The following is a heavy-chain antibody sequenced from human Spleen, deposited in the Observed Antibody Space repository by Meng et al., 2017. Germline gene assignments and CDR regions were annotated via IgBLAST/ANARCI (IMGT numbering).Heavy chain of an antibody. D-gene: IGHD2-2*01. CDR2: IKQDGGDK. V-gene: IGHV3-7*01. CDR1: GFTFSSYW. J-gene: IGHJ4*02. CDR3: AREGYDCSSTSCFYYFDY. Sequence: GESLKISCAASGFTFSSYWMSWVRQAPGKGLEWVANIKQDGGDKYYVDSVKGRFTISRDNAKNSLYLQMNSLRAEDTAVYYCAREGYDCSSTSCFYYFDYWGQGTLVTVSS.